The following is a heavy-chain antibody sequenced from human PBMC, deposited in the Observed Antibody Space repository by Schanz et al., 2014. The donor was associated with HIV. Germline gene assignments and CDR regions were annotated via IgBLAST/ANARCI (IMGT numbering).Heavy chain of an antibody. CDR1: GETFSNYV. V-gene: IGHV1-69*01. CDR2: IIPLFGTS. D-gene: IGHD2-21*02. CDR3: ARTYTGDWSTGAD. Sequence: QVQLVQSGAEVKKPGSSVRVSCKASGETFSNYVISWVRQAPGQGLEWMGGIIPLFGTSNYAQKFQGRATITADESTSTVYMDLSSLRSEDTAVYYCARTYTGDWSTGADWGQGTLVTVSS. J-gene: IGHJ4*02.